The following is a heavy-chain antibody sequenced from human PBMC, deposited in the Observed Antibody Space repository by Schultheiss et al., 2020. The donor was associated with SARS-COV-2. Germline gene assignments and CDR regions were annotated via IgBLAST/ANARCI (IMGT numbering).Heavy chain of an antibody. J-gene: IGHJ6*02. V-gene: IGHV1-69*13. CDR3: ARDIRRVGFYSSSSSSTYGMDV. Sequence: SVKVSCKASGYTFTSYGISWVRQAPGQGLEWMGGIIPIFGTANYAQKFQGRVTITADESTSTAYMELSSLRSEDTAVYYCARDIRRVGFYSSSSSSTYGMDVWGLGTTVTVSS. CDR1: GYTFTSYG. CDR2: IIPIFGTA. D-gene: IGHD6-6*01.